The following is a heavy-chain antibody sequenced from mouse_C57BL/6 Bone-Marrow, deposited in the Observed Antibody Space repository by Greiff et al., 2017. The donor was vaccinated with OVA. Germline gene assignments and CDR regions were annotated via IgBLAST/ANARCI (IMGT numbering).Heavy chain of an antibody. CDR3: TPITTVVDYAMDY. Sequence: EVQGVESGEGLVKPGGSLKLSCAASGFTFSSYAMSWVRQTPEKRLEWVAYISSGGDYIYYADTVKGRFTISRDNARNTLYLQMSSLKSEDTAMYYCTPITTVVDYAMDYWGQGTSVTVSS. J-gene: IGHJ4*01. D-gene: IGHD1-1*01. V-gene: IGHV5-9-1*02. CDR1: GFTFSSYA. CDR2: ISSGGDYI.